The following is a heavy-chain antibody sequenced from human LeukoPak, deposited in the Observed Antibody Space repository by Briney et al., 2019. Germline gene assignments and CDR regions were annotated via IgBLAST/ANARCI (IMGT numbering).Heavy chain of an antibody. CDR2: IKQDGSEK. Sequence: GGSLRLSCAASGFTFSSYWMSWVRQPPGKGLEWVANIKQDGSEKYYVDSVKGRFTISRDNAKNSLYLQMNSLRAEDTAVYYCARERYFDWLLSSCAFDIWGQGTMVTVSS. J-gene: IGHJ3*02. CDR1: GFTFSSYW. D-gene: IGHD3-9*01. V-gene: IGHV3-7*03. CDR3: ARERYFDWLLSSCAFDI.